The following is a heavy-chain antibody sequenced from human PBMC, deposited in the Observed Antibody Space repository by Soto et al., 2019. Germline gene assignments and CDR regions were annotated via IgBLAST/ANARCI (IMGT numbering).Heavy chain of an antibody. D-gene: IGHD3-3*01. CDR2: IKQDGSEK. CDR1: GFTFSSYW. Sequence: GGSLRLSCAASGFTFSSYWMSWVRQAPGKGLEWVANIKQDGSEKYYVDSVKGRFTISRDNAKNSLYLQMNSLRAEDTAVYYCARDRWGRYDFWSGYPNYYYMDVWGKGTTVTVSS. CDR3: ARDRWGRYDFWSGYPNYYYMDV. J-gene: IGHJ6*03. V-gene: IGHV3-7*01.